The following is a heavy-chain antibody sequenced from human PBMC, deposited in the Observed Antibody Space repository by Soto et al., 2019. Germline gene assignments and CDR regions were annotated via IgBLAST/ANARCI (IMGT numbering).Heavy chain of an antibody. D-gene: IGHD2-15*01. CDR1: GFTFSSYG. Sequence: QVQLVESGGGVVQPGRSLRLSCAASGFTFSSYGMHWVRQAPGKGLEWVAGIWYDGSNKYYADSVKGRFTISRDNSKNTLYLQRNSLRAEDTAVYYCASEYCSGGSCYYYGMDVWGQGTTVTVSS. CDR2: IWYDGSNK. CDR3: ASEYCSGGSCYYYGMDV. J-gene: IGHJ6*02. V-gene: IGHV3-33*01.